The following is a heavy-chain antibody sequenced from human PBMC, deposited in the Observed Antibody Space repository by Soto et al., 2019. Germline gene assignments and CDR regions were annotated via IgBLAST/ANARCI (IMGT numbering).Heavy chain of an antibody. V-gene: IGHV3-33*01. CDR2: TWYDGSNK. CDR3: ASALRYFDWLSNYYGMDV. Sequence: QVQLVESGGGVVQPGRSLRLSCAASGFTFSSYGMHWVRQAPGKGLEWVAVTWYDGSNKYYADSVKGRFTISRDNSKNTLYLQMNSLRAEDTAVYYCASALRYFDWLSNYYGMDVWGQGTTVTVSS. D-gene: IGHD3-9*01. CDR1: GFTFSSYG. J-gene: IGHJ6*02.